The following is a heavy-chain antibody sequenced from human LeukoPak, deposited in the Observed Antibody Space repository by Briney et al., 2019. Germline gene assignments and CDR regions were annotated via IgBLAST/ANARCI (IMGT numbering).Heavy chain of an antibody. CDR1: GYTFTSYG. V-gene: IGHV1-2*02. J-gene: IGHJ4*02. Sequence: ASVKVSCKASGYTFTSYGISWVRQAPGQGLEWMGWINPNSGATNYAQRFQGRVTMTRDTSISTAYMELSRLTSDDTAIYYCARDHSAYPTHQDYWGQGTLVTVSS. CDR2: INPNSGAT. D-gene: IGHD5-12*01. CDR3: ARDHSAYPTHQDY.